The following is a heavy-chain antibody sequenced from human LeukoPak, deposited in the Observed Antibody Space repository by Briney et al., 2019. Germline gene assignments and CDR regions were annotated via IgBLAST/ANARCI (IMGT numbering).Heavy chain of an antibody. CDR3: ARDTRRDYYDNSGYFDY. CDR1: GASISSTNW. CDR2: IYHSRSP. J-gene: IGHJ4*02. V-gene: IGHV4-4*02. D-gene: IGHD3-22*01. Sequence: SGTLSLTCEVSGASISSTNWRSWVRQPPAKGLEWIGEIYHSRSPPYNPSLKSRVIISVDESKNQSCPRPTSVTAADMAVYYCARDTRRDYYDNSGYFDYWGQGTLVTVSS.